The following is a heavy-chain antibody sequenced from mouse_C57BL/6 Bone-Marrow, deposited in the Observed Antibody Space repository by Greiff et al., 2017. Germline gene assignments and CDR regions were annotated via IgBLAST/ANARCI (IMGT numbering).Heavy chain of an antibody. CDR1: GYTFTDHT. Sequence: VQLQESDAELVKPGASVKISCKVSGYTFTDHTISWMKQRPEQGLEWIGYIYPRDGSTKYTEKFKGKATFTADKSSSTAYMQLNSLTSEDSAVDFCARSFYGNSCAYWGQGTLVTVSA. J-gene: IGHJ3*01. D-gene: IGHD2-1*01. CDR2: IYPRDGST. V-gene: IGHV1-78*01. CDR3: ARSFYGNSCAY.